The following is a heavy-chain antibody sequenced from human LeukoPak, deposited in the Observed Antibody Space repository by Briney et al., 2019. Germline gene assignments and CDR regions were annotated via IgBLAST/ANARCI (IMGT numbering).Heavy chain of an antibody. Sequence: ASVKVSCKASGYTFTIYYMLWVRQASGQGLEWMGIITPSCGITNYAQKFQGRDSTTRGTSTSTVYMELSSMRSEDTAMYCCAIQQLRRPFDYWGQGTLVTVSS. CDR1: GYTFTIYY. CDR2: ITPSCGIT. CDR3: AIQQLRRPFDY. D-gene: IGHD4-11*01. V-gene: IGHV1-46*01. J-gene: IGHJ4*02.